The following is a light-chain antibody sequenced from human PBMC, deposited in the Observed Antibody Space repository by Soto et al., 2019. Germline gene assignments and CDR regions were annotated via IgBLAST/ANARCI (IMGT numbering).Light chain of an antibody. CDR3: QHYYSTAWR. CDR1: QSVLYSSNNKNY. V-gene: IGKV4-1*01. J-gene: IGKJ1*01. CDR2: WAS. Sequence: DIVMTQSPDSLAVSLGERATINCKSSQSVLYSSNNKNYLAWYQQKPGQPPKLLIYWASTRESGVPDRFSGSGSWTDFHLTISSRQAEDVAVYYGQHYYSTAWRSAQGTTVDIK.